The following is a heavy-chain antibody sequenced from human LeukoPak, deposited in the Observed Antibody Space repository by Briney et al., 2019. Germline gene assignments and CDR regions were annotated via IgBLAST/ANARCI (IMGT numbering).Heavy chain of an antibody. V-gene: IGHV1-3*01. Sequence: ASVKVSCKASGYTFTSYAMHWVRQATGQRLEWMGWINAGNGNTKYSQKFQDRVTITRDTSASTAYMELSSLRSEDTAVYYCARVKQLDYYGMDVWGQGTTVTVSS. CDR2: INAGNGNT. CDR1: GYTFTSYA. D-gene: IGHD6-6*01. J-gene: IGHJ6*02. CDR3: ARVKQLDYYGMDV.